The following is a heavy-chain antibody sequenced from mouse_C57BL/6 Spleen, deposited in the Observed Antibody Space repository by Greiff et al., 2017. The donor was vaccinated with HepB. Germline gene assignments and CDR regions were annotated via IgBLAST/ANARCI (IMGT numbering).Heavy chain of an antibody. V-gene: IGHV1-82*01. D-gene: IGHD2-3*01. J-gene: IGHJ4*01. CDR2: IYPGDGDT. CDR3: ARRDDGYYDAMDY. Sequence: VKVVESGPELVKPGASVKISCKASGYAFSSSWMNWVKQRPGKGLEWIGRIYPGDGDTNYNGKFKGKATLTADKSSSTAYMQLSSLTSEDSAVYFCARRDDGYYDAMDYWGQGTSVTVSS. CDR1: GYAFSSSW.